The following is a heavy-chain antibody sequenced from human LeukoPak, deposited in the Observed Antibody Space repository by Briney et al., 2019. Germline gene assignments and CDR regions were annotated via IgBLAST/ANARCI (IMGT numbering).Heavy chain of an antibody. CDR2: IKEDESEK. V-gene: IGHV3-7*01. CDR1: GFTFSTYW. D-gene: IGHD3-10*01. Sequence: GGSLRLSCAASGFTFSTYWMSWVRQAPGKGLEWVANIKEDESEKYYVDSVKGRFAISRDNAQNSLNLQMNSLRPEDTAMYYCARVRTTGSYYGMDVWGQGTTVTVSS. CDR3: ARVRTTGSYYGMDV. J-gene: IGHJ6*02.